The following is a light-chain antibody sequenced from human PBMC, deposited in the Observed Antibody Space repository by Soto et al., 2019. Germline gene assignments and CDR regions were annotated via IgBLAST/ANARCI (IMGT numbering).Light chain of an antibody. Sequence: QLVLTQPPSASGSPGQSVTISCTGTSSDAGGYNYVSWYQQHPGKAPKLMIYEVSKRPSGVPDRFSGSKSGNTASLTVSGLQAEDEADYYCSSYAGSNNLVFGGGTKLTVL. V-gene: IGLV2-8*01. CDR3: SSYAGSNNLV. J-gene: IGLJ2*01. CDR1: SSDAGGYNY. CDR2: EVS.